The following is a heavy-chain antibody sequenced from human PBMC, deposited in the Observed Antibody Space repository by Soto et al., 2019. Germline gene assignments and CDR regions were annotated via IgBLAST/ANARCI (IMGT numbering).Heavy chain of an antibody. CDR1: GGSISSGGVS. CDR3: ARRHFHDFWTGLDY. Sequence: LALTCAVSGGSISSGGVSWGWIRQPPGKGLEWIGYIYHSGNTYYNPSLHGRVTISVDRSENQFSLTLDSVTAADTAVYYCARRHFHDFWTGLDYWGQGRLVTVSS. V-gene: IGHV4-30-2*01. CDR2: IYHSGNT. J-gene: IGHJ4*02. D-gene: IGHD3-3*01.